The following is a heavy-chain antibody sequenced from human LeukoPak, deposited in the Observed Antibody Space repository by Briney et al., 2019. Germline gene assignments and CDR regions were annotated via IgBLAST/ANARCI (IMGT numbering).Heavy chain of an antibody. CDR1: GFTFSSYS. CDR3: AKVTGYSSGWVDY. D-gene: IGHD6-19*01. Sequence: PWGSLRLSCAASGFTFSSYSMNWVRQAPGKGLEWISYISSTGTSTYYADSVKGRFTISRDNAKNSLYLQMNSLRAEDTALYYCAKVTGYSSGWVDYWGQGTLVTVSS. V-gene: IGHV3-48*04. J-gene: IGHJ4*02. CDR2: ISSTGTST.